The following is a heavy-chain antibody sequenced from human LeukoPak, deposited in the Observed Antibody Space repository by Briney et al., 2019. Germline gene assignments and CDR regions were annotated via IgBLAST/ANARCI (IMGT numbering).Heavy chain of an antibody. J-gene: IGHJ5*02. D-gene: IGHD2-15*01. CDR2: FDPEDGET. Sequence: ASVKVSCKVSGYTLTELSMHWVRQAPGKGLEWMGGFDPEDGETIYAQKFQGRVTMTEDTSTDTAYMELSSLRSEDTAVYYCATEYCSGGSCYSGFDPWGQGTLVTVSS. CDR1: GYTLTELS. V-gene: IGHV1-24*01. CDR3: ATEYCSGGSCYSGFDP.